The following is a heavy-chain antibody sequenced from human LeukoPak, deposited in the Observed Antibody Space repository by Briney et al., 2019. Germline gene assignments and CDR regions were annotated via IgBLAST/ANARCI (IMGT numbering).Heavy chain of an antibody. J-gene: IGHJ4*02. CDR3: ARGPPAGTPYFDY. Sequence: ASVKLSCKASGYSFTSYYMHWARQAPGQGLEWMGIINPGGGSTSFAQKFQGRVTMTSDTSTSTVYMELSSLRSGDTAVYYCARGPPAGTPYFDYWGQGTLVTVSS. CDR1: GYSFTSYY. CDR2: INPGGGST. D-gene: IGHD6-19*01. V-gene: IGHV1-46*01.